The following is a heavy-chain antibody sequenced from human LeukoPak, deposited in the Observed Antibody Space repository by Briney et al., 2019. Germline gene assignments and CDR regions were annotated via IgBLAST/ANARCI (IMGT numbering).Heavy chain of an antibody. CDR3: ARGGKEYQLLNNWFDP. CDR2: IYYSGST. D-gene: IGHD2-2*01. CDR1: GGSISSYY. Sequence: PSETLSLTCTVSGGSISSYYWSWIRQPPGKGLEWIGYIYYSGSTNYNPSLKSRVTISVDTSKNQFSLKLSSVTAADTAVYYCARGGKEYQLLNNWFDPWGQGTLVTVSS. V-gene: IGHV4-59*01. J-gene: IGHJ5*02.